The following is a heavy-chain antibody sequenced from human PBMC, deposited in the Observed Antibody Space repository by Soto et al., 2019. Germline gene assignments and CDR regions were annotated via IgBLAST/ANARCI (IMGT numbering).Heavy chain of an antibody. CDR3: ARRTAIHYYYYMDV. D-gene: IGHD5-18*01. V-gene: IGHV4-59*08. J-gene: IGHJ6*03. CDR1: GGSISSYY. CDR2: IYYSGST. Sequence: TLSLTCTVSGGSISSYYWSWIRQPPGKGLEWIGYIYYSGSTNYNPSLKSRVTISVDTSKNQFSLKLSSVTAADTAVYYCARRTAIHYYYYMDVWGKGTTVTVSS.